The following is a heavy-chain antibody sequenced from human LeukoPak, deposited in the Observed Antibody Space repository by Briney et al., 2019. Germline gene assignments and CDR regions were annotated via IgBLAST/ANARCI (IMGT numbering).Heavy chain of an antibody. Sequence: LSATLSLTCTVSGGSISSYYRSWIRPPPGKGLEWIGYIYYSGSTNYNPSLKSRGTISVDTSKNQFSLKLSCVTAADTAVYFCARYMGDDAFDIWGQGTMGTVSS. CDR2: IYYSGST. J-gene: IGHJ3*02. D-gene: IGHD3-16*01. CDR3: ARYMGDDAFDI. CDR1: GGSISSYY. V-gene: IGHV4-59*08.